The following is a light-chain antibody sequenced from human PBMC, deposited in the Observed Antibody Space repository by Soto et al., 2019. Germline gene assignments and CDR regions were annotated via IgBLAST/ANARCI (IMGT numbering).Light chain of an antibody. J-gene: IGKJ5*01. CDR3: QQSSSSPIT. CDR2: AES. Sequence: IVLTQSPGTLSLFPGERATLSCRASQSISGIYLAWYQQKPGQPPRLLMYAESSRASGIPDRFSGSGSGTDLTLTISRLEPEDFAVYYCQQSSSSPITFGQGTRLEIK. CDR1: QSISGIY. V-gene: IGKV3-20*01.